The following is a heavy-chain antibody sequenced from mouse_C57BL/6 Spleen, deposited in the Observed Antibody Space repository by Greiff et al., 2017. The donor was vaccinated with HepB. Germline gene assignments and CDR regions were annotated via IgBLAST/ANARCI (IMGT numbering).Heavy chain of an antibody. V-gene: IGHV1-52*01. CDR1: GYTFTSYW. CDR3: ARAGTFDY. Sequence: QVQLQQPGAELVRPGSSVKLSCKASGYTFTSYWLHWVKQRPIQGLEWIGNIDPSDSETHYNQKFKDKATVTVDKSSSTAYMQLSSLTSEDSAVYYCARAGTFDYWGQGTTLTVSS. CDR2: IDPSDSET. J-gene: IGHJ2*01.